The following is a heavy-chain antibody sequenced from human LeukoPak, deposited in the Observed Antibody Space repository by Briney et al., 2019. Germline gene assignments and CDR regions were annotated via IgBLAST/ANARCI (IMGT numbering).Heavy chain of an antibody. D-gene: IGHD3-10*01. Sequence: GGSLRLSCAASGFTFSSYWMHWVRHVPGKGLVWVSRINSDGSSTSYADSVKGRFTISRDNAKNTLYLQMNSLRAEDTAVYYCARGFGQLWFGELLHYDYWGQGTLVTVSS. CDR2: INSDGSST. J-gene: IGHJ4*02. V-gene: IGHV3-74*01. CDR1: GFTFSSYW. CDR3: ARGFGQLWFGELLHYDY.